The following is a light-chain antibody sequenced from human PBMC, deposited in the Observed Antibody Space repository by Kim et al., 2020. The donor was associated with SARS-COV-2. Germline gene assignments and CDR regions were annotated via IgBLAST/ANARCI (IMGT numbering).Light chain of an antibody. V-gene: IGLV2-8*01. CDR1: SSAVGAYNY. Sequence: GQSVPISCTGTSSAVGAYNYVSWYQQHPGKAPKLMIYEVSKRPSGVPDRFSGSKSGNTASLTVSGLQADDEADYYCSSYAGNNNLVFGGGTQLTVL. J-gene: IGLJ2*01. CDR3: SSYAGNNNLV. CDR2: EVS.